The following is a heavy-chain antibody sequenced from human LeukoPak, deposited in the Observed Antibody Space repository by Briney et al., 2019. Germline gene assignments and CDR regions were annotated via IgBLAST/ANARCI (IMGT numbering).Heavy chain of an antibody. D-gene: IGHD2-2*02. CDR3: ARRMSVVVPAAIRRYYYYGMDV. CDR1: GGSISSYY. V-gene: IGHV4-59*08. Sequence: SETLSLTCTVSGGSISSYYWSWIRRPPGKGLEWIGYIYYSGSTNYNPSLKSRVTISVDTSKNQFSLKLSSVTAADTAVYYCARRMSVVVPAAIRRYYYYGMDVWGQGTTVTVSS. CDR2: IYYSGST. J-gene: IGHJ6*02.